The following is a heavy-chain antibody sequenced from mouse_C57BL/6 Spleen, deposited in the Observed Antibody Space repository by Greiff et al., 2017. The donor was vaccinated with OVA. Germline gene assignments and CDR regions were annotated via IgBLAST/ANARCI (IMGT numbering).Heavy chain of an antibody. D-gene: IGHD1-1*01. CDR1: GFTFSDYG. Sequence: EVKVVESGGGLVKPGGSLKLSCAASGFTFSDYGMHWVRQAPEKGLEWVAYISSGSSTIYYADTVKGRFTISRDNAKNTLFLQMTSLRSEDTAMYYCAKVPLYYGSSDYAMDYWGQGTSVTVSS. V-gene: IGHV5-17*01. J-gene: IGHJ4*01. CDR3: AKVPLYYGSSDYAMDY. CDR2: ISSGSSTI.